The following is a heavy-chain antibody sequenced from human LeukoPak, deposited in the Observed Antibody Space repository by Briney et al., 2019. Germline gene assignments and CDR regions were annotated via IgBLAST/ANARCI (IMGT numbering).Heavy chain of an antibody. CDR1: GGTFSSYA. CDR2: IIPIFGTA. V-gene: IGHV1-69*05. Sequence: SVKVSCKASGGTFSSYAISWVRQAPGQGLEWMGRIIPIFGTANYAQKFQGRVTITRNTSISTAYMELSSLRSEDTAVYYCARCRGLCWARLAIFDYWGQGTLVTVSS. CDR3: ARCRGLCWARLAIFDY. J-gene: IGHJ4*02. D-gene: IGHD2-21*01.